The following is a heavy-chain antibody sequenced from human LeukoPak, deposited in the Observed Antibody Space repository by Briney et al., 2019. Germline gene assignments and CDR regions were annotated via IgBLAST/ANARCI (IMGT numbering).Heavy chain of an antibody. CDR2: IIPIFGTA. D-gene: IGHD3-16*01. CDR3: ARTHYGQRVGVTDEI. CDR1: GGTFSSYA. Sequence: SVKVSCKASGGTFSSYAISWVRQAPGQGLEWMGGIIPIFGTANHAQKFQGRVTITADESTSTAYMELSSLRSEDTAVYYCARTHYGQRVGVTDEIWGQGTMVTVSS. J-gene: IGHJ3*02. V-gene: IGHV1-69*13.